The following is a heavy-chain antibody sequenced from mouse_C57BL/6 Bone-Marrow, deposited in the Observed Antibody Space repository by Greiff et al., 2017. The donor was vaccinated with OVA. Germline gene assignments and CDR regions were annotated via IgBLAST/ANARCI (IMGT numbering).Heavy chain of an antibody. CDR3: ARRYGYFDV. CDR2: IDPSDSYT. Sequence: QVQLQQPGAELVRPGTSVKLSCKASGYTFTSYWMHWVKQRPGQGLEWIGVIDPSDSYTNYNQKFKGKATLTVDTSSSTAYMQLSSLTSEDSAVYYCARRYGYFDVWGTETTVTVSS. CDR1: GYTFTSYW. V-gene: IGHV1-59*01. J-gene: IGHJ1*03.